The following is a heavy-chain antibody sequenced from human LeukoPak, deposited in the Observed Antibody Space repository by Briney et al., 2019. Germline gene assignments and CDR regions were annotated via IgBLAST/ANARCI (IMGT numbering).Heavy chain of an antibody. Sequence: GGSLRLSCAASGFTVSSNYMSWVRQAPGKGLEWVSVIYSGGSTYYADSVKGRSTISRDNSKNTLYLQMNSLRAEDTAVYYCARMGRYSYGPDYWGQGTLVTVSS. V-gene: IGHV3-53*01. J-gene: IGHJ4*02. CDR1: GFTVSSNY. CDR2: IYSGGST. D-gene: IGHD5-18*01. CDR3: ARMGRYSYGPDY.